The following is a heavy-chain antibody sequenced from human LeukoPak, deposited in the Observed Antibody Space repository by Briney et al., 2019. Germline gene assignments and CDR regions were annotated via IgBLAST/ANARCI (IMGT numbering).Heavy chain of an antibody. Sequence: GGSLRLSCAASGFAFSSHWASWVRQAPGKGLEWVANINQDGSDQNYVDSVRGRFTISRDNAKNSAYLQMNSLRVEDTAVYYCARSLWPEDYWGQGILVTVSS. CDR3: ARSLWPEDY. CDR1: GFAFSSHW. V-gene: IGHV3-7*01. CDR2: INQDGSDQ. J-gene: IGHJ4*02. D-gene: IGHD2-21*01.